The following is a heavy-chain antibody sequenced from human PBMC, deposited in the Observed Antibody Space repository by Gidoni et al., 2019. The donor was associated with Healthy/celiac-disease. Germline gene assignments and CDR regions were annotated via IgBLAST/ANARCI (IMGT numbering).Heavy chain of an antibody. Sequence: EVQLLESGGGLLQPGGSLRLSCAAPLFTFISYALSWVRQAPGKGLEWVAAIGGSGGSTYYADSVKGRFTISRDNSKNTLYLQMNSLRAEDTAVYYCAKLGGGFGELLSRDYWGQGTLVTVSS. D-gene: IGHD3-10*01. V-gene: IGHV3-23*01. CDR1: LFTFISYA. J-gene: IGHJ4*02. CDR3: AKLGGGFGELLSRDY. CDR2: IGGSGGST.